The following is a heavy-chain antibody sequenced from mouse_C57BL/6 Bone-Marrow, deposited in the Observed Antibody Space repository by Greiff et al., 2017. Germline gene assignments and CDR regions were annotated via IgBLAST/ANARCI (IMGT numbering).Heavy chain of an antibody. Sequence: VQLQQPGPVLVKPGPSVKISCKASGYTFTDYYMHWVKQSHGKSLEWIGLVYPYNGGTSYNQKFKGKATLTVDKSSSTASMELNSLTSEDSAVYDCARGYYYDYENGLAYWGQGTLVTVSA. V-gene: IGHV1-36*01. D-gene: IGHD2-4*01. CDR3: ARGYYYDYENGLAY. J-gene: IGHJ3*01. CDR2: VYPYNGGT. CDR1: GYTFTDYY.